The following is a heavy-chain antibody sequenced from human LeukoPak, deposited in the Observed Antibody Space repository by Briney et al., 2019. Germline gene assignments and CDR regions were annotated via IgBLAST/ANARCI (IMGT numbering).Heavy chain of an antibody. CDR3: ARGYPYYYDSSGYSGSSDAFDI. D-gene: IGHD3-22*01. J-gene: IGHJ3*02. Sequence: SETLSLTCAVYGGSFSGYYWSWIRQPPVKGLEWIGEINHSGSTNYNPSLKSRVTISVDTSKNQFSLKLSSVTAADTAVYYCARGYPYYYDSSGYSGSSDAFDIWGQGTMVTVSS. CDR2: INHSGST. CDR1: GGSFSGYY. V-gene: IGHV4-34*01.